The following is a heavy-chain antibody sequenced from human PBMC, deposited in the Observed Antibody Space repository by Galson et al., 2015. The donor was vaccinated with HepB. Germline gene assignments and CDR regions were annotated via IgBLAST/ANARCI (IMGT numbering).Heavy chain of an antibody. CDR3: ARQKGGMMPFDY. D-gene: IGHD2-15*01. CDR2: IYYSGST. CDR1: GDSINNYY. Sequence: SEPLSLTCSVSGDSINNYYWSWIRQPPGRGLDWIGNIYYSGSTNYNPSLKSRVTISVDRSKNQFSLKLSSVSAADTAMYYCARQKGGMMPFDYWGRGTLVTVAS. V-gene: IGHV4-59*08. J-gene: IGHJ4*02.